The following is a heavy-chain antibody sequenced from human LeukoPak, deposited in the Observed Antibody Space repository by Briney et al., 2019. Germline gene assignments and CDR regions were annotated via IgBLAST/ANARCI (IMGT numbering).Heavy chain of an antibody. J-gene: IGHJ4*02. CDR1: GFTFSSYA. V-gene: IGHV3-23*01. Sequence: GGSLRLSCAASGFTFSSYAMYWVRQAPGKGLEWVSGISGSGGSTYYADSVKGRFTISRDNSTNTVYLQMNSLRAEDTAVYYCAKTTAGCSSGRYPGWPVDYWGQGTLVTVSS. CDR2: ISGSGGST. CDR3: AKTTAGCSSGRYPGWPVDY. D-gene: IGHD6-19*01.